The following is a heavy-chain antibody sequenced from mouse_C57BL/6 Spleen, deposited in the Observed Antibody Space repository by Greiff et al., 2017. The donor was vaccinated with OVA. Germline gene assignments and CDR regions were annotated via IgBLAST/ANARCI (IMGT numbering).Heavy chain of an antibody. D-gene: IGHD2-4*01. CDR1: GFTFSDAW. Sequence: EVKLQESGGGLVQPGGSMKLSCAASGFTFSDAWMDWVRQSPEKGLEWVAEIRNKANHHATYYAESVKGSITNSRDDSKSLVNLHKNSLRDEDTGIYYCTRGYDYDDWPGGYAMDYWGQGTSVTVSS. CDR3: TRGYDYDDWPGGYAMDY. J-gene: IGHJ4*01. CDR2: IRNKANHHAT. V-gene: IGHV6-6*01.